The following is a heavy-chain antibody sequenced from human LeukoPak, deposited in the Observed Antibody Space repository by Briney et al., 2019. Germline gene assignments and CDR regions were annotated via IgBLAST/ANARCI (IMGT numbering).Heavy chain of an antibody. Sequence: ASVKVSCKASGYTFTSYYIHWVRQAPGQGLEWMGLINPSGGSTSYAQKFQGRVTMTRDTSTSTVYMELSSLRSEDTAVYYCAGDRGQYSSSWYGFDYWGQGTLVTVSS. D-gene: IGHD6-13*01. J-gene: IGHJ4*02. CDR2: INPSGGST. CDR3: AGDRGQYSSSWYGFDY. V-gene: IGHV1-46*01. CDR1: GYTFTSYY.